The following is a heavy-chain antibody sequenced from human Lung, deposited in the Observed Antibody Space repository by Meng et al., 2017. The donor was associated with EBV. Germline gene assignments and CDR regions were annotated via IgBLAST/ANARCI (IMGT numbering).Heavy chain of an antibody. V-gene: IGHV6-1*01. Sequence: QVQLQQSGPGLVKPSHTPPLTCAISGDSVSSNTAAWNWIRQSPSRGLEWLGRTYYRSKWYTDYAVSVKSRIAINPDTSKNQFSLKLSSVTAADTAVYYCARVCEVCLDYWGQGTLVTVSS. D-gene: IGHD5/OR15-5a*01. J-gene: IGHJ4*02. CDR2: TYYRSKWYT. CDR1: GDSVSSNTAA. CDR3: ARVCEVCLDY.